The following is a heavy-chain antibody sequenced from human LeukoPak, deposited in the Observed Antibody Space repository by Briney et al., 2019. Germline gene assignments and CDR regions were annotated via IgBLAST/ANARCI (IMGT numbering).Heavy chain of an antibody. Sequence: GGSLRLSRAASGFTVSSNYMSWVRQAPGKGLEWVSVIYSGGSTYYADSVKGRFTISRDNSKNTLYLQMNSLRAEDTAVYYCARVEDYYGSGSGLDWFDPWGQGTLVTVSS. D-gene: IGHD3-10*01. J-gene: IGHJ5*02. CDR3: ARVEDYYGSGSGLDWFDP. CDR1: GFTVSSNY. V-gene: IGHV3-53*01. CDR2: IYSGGST.